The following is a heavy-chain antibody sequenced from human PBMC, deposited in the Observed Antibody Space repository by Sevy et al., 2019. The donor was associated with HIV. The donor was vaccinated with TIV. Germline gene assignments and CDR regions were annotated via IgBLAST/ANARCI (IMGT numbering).Heavy chain of an antibody. CDR3: AKGFEPFAVEQFPYYFDY. V-gene: IGHV3-9*01. D-gene: IGHD6-19*01. CDR2: FSWNSGSI. J-gene: IGHJ4*02. Sequence: GGSLRLSCAASGFTFDVYAMHWVRQAQGKGLEWFSGFSWNSGSIGYAGSVKCRFTISRDNVKNSLYLQMNSLRAEDTALYYCAKGFEPFAVEQFPYYFDYWGQGTLVTVSS. CDR1: GFTFDVYA.